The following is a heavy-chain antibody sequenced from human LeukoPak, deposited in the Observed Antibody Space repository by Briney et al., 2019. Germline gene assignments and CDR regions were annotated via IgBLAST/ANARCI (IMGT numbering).Heavy chain of an antibody. V-gene: IGHV4-59*01. Sequence: SETLSLTCSVSGGSISSYYWSWIRQPPGKGLEWIGYIYNSGSNNYKSPLKSRVTMSGDTSKNQLSLKVRSVTAADTAIYYCARETSLAGYFGGLGFNYWGQGTLVTVSS. CDR3: ARETSLAGYFGGLGFNY. CDR2: IYNSGSN. J-gene: IGHJ4*02. D-gene: IGHD3-10*01. CDR1: GGSISSYY.